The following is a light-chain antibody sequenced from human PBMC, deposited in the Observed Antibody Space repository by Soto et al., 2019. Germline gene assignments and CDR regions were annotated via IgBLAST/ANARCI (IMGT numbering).Light chain of an antibody. CDR1: QSVSSSY. J-gene: IGKJ2*01. Sequence: EIVLTQSPATLSLSPGDRATLSCGASQSVSSSYFAWYQQKPVLAPRLRIYDASSRATGIPDRFSGSGSGTVITITISRLEPEDFAVYYCQQYSSSPYTFGQGTKLEIK. CDR3: QQYSSSPYT. CDR2: DAS. V-gene: IGKV3D-20*01.